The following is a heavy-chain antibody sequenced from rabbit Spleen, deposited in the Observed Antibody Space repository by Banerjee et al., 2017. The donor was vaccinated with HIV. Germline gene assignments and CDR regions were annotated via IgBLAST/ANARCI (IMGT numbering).Heavy chain of an antibody. CDR2: IYTSDGST. CDR3: ARDKELDIWGYEVNL. CDR1: GFTLISYW. D-gene: IGHD3-1*01. V-gene: IGHV1S25*01. Sequence: QEQLEESGGGLVKPGGTLTLTCKASGFTLISYWMCWVRRAPGKGLEWIGSIYTSDGSTDYASWVDGRFSISKSSSTVDLKMTRLTVADTATYFCARDKELDIWGYEVNLWGPGTLVTVS. J-gene: IGHJ4*01.